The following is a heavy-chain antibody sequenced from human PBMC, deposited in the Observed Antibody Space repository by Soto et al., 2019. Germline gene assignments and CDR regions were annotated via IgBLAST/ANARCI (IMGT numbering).Heavy chain of an antibody. CDR3: IVGATDPPR. D-gene: IGHD1-26*01. CDR1: GFTFSSYS. Sequence: PGGSLRLSCAASGFTFSSYSMNWVRQAPGKGLEWVSSISSSSSYIYYVDSVKGRFTISRDNAKNSLYLQMNSLRAEDTAVYYCIVGATDPPRWGQGTLVTVSS. CDR2: ISSSSSYI. J-gene: IGHJ4*02. V-gene: IGHV3-21*01.